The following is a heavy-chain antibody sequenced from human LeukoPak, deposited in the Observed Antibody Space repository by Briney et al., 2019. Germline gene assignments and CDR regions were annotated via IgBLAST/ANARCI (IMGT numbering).Heavy chain of an antibody. D-gene: IGHD5-18*01. CDR3: AKRDTSCSYYFDY. CDR1: GFTFSSYS. J-gene: IGHJ4*02. Sequence: GGSLRLSCAASGFTFSSYSMSWVRQAPGKGLEWVSAITSSGSNTYFADSVKGRFTISRDNSKNTLYLQMNSLRAEDTAVYLCAKRDTSCSYYFDYWGQGTLVTVSS. CDR2: ITSSGSNT. V-gene: IGHV3-23*01.